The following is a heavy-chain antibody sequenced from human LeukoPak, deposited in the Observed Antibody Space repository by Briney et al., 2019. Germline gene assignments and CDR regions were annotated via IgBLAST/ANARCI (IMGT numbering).Heavy chain of an antibody. CDR1: GGSISSGGYY. D-gene: IGHD3-10*01. V-gene: IGHV4-31*03. Sequence: PSQTLSLTCTVSGGSISSGGYYWSWIRQHPGKGLEWIGYIYYSGSTYYNPSLKSRVTISVDTSKNQFSLKLSSVTAADTAVYYCARARYYYGSGSLNWFDPWGQGTLVTVSS. J-gene: IGHJ5*02. CDR3: ARARYYYGSGSLNWFDP. CDR2: IYYSGST.